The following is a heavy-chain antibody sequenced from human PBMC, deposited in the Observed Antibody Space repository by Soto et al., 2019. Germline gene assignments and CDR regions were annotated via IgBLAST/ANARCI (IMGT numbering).Heavy chain of an antibody. CDR1: GYTFTTYG. V-gene: IGHV1-18*01. CDR3: ARGVVATSEVGPYEY. D-gene: IGHD2-15*01. CDR2: ISGFNGHT. J-gene: IGHJ4*02. Sequence: ASVKVSCTASGYTFTTYGVHWVRQAPGHGLEWVGWISGFNGHTDYARDFQDRVTMTTDTSTSTAYMELRSLRSDDTAVYFCARGVVATSEVGPYEYWGQGTLVTVSS.